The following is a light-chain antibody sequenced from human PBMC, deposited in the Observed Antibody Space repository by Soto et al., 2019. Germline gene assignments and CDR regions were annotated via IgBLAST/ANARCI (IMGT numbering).Light chain of an antibody. J-gene: IGLJ2*01. CDR3: QSYDSSNPDVV. V-gene: IGLV6-57*04. CDR2: EDN. Sequence: NFMLTQPHSVSEFPGKTVTISCTRSSGSIASNYVQWYQQRPGSAPTTVIYEDNQRPSGVPDRFSGSIDSSSNSASLTISGLKTEDEADYYCQSYDSSNPDVVFGGGTQLTVL. CDR1: SGSIASNY.